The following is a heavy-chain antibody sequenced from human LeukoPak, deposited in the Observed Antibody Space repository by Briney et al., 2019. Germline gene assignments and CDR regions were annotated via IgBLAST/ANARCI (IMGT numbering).Heavy chain of an antibody. Sequence: ASVKVSCKASGYTFTSYGISWVRQAPGQGLEWMGWISAYNGNTNYAQKIRGRVTMTTDTSTSTAYMELRSLRSDDTAVYYCARDESGYYSSWFDPWGQGTLVTVSS. V-gene: IGHV1-18*01. CDR1: GYTFTSYG. CDR2: ISAYNGNT. J-gene: IGHJ5*02. D-gene: IGHD3-3*01. CDR3: ARDESGYYSSWFDP.